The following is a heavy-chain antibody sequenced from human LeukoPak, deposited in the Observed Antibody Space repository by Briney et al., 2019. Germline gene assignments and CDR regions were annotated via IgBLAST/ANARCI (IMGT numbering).Heavy chain of an antibody. CDR2: ISYDGSNK. CDR3: ARDRGGPDY. Sequence: PGGSLRLSCAASGFTFSSYAMHWVRQAPGKGLEWVAVISYDGSNKYYADSVKGRFTISRDNSKNTLYLQMNSLRAEDTAVYYCARDRGGPDYWGQGTLVTASS. J-gene: IGHJ4*02. CDR1: GFTFSSYA. V-gene: IGHV3-30*04.